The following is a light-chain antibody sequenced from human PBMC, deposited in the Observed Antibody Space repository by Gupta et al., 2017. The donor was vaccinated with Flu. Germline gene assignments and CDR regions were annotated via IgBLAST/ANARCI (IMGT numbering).Light chain of an antibody. CDR1: TPKIAGDS. CDR3: AGWDDSLNGWV. CDR2: YND. Sequence: SVLTQPPSVSGAPGQRVTISCARGTPKIAGDSVNWYQRVPGTAPKLLIYYNDRRPSGVPDRFSGSKSATSASLAITGLQSADEAEYYCAGWDDSLNGWVFGGGTKLTVL. J-gene: IGLJ3*02. V-gene: IGLV1-44*01.